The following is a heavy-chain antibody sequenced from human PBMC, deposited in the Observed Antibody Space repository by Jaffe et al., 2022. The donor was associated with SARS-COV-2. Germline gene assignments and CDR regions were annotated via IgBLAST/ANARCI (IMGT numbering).Heavy chain of an antibody. CDR1: GFTFSSYA. CDR2: ISYDGNNK. D-gene: IGHD6-19*01. V-gene: IGHV3-30*04. CDR3: ARDLGSSGWYVAFDI. J-gene: IGHJ3*02. Sequence: QVQLVESGGGVVQPGRSLRLSCAASGFTFSSYAMHWVRQAPGKGLEWVAVISYDGNNKYYADSVKGRFTISRDNSKNTLYLQMNSLRAEDTAVYYCARDLGSSGWYVAFDIWGQGTMVTVSS.